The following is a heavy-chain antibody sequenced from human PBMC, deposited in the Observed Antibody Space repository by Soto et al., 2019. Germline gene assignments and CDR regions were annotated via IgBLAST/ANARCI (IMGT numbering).Heavy chain of an antibody. CDR2: IKSWSDGGTT. CDR3: TTGTTVAKYYFDF. V-gene: IGHV3-15*01. Sequence: EGQLVESGGGLVEPGETLRLSCAASGFTFKNAWMSWVRQAPGKGLKWVGRIKSWSDGGTTDYGAPVKGRFSISRDDAKNTLSLQMNSLRTEDTAVYYCTTGTTVAKYYFDFWGQGTLVTVSS. CDR1: GFTFKNAW. D-gene: IGHD4-17*01. J-gene: IGHJ4*02.